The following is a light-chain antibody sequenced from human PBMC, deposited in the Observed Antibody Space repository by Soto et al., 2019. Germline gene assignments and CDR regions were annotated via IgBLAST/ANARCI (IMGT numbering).Light chain of an antibody. CDR1: SSDVGGYNY. J-gene: IGLJ1*01. CDR3: SSYTSSSTLFYV. CDR2: DVS. Sequence: QSVLTQPASVCGSPGQSISFSCTGTSSDVGGYNYVSWYQQHPGKAPKLMIYDVSNRPSGVSNRFSGSKSGNTASLTISGLQAEDEADYYCSSYTSSSTLFYVFGTGTKVTVL. V-gene: IGLV2-14*01.